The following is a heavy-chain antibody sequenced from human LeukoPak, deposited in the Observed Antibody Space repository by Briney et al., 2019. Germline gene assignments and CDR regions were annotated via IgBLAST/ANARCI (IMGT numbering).Heavy chain of an antibody. CDR3: AKDSSGYLFGHYFDY. CDR2: ISGSGGST. Sequence: PGGTLRLSCAASGFTFSSYGMSWVRQAPGKGLEWVSAISGSGGSTYYADSVKGRFTISRDNSKNTLYLQMNSLRAEDTAVYYCAKDSSGYLFGHYFDYWGQGTLVTVSS. CDR1: GFTFSSYG. D-gene: IGHD3-22*01. J-gene: IGHJ4*02. V-gene: IGHV3-23*01.